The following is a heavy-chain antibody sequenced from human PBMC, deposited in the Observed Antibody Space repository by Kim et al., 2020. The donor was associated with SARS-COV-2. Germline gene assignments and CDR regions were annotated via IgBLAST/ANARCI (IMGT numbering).Heavy chain of an antibody. Sequence: GGSLRLSCAASGFTFDDYTMHWVRQAPGKGLEWVSLISWDGGSTYYADSVKGRFTISRDNSKNSLYLQMNSLRTEDTALYYCAKGRENVWGSGSYSGMDVWGQGTTVTVSS. D-gene: IGHD3-10*01. V-gene: IGHV3-43*01. CDR3: AKGRENVWGSGSYSGMDV. CDR2: ISWDGGST. J-gene: IGHJ6*02. CDR1: GFTFDDYT.